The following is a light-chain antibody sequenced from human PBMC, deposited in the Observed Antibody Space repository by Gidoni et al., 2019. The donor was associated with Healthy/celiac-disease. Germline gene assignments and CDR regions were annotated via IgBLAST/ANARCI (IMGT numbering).Light chain of an antibody. CDR2: EDN. CDR3: QSYDSSNVV. V-gene: IGLV6-57*03. J-gene: IGLJ2*01. Sequence: NFILPQPPSVSESPGKTVTISCTRSSGSIASNYVQWYQQRPGSAPTTVIYEDNQRPSGVPDRFSGSIDSSSNSASLTISGLKTEDEADYYCQSYDSSNVVFGGGTKLTVL. CDR1: SGSIASNY.